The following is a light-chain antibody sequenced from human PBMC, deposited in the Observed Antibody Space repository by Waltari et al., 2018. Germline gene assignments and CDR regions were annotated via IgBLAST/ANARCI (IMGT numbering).Light chain of an antibody. Sequence: DIQMSQSPSTLSPSVGDRVTITCRASQRISTWLAWYQQKPGKAPKLLISRASTLESGVPSRFAGSGSGTEFTLTISSLQPDDFGTYYCQLYNSYVMYTFGQGTKLDIK. V-gene: IGKV1-5*03. CDR3: QLYNSYVMYT. J-gene: IGKJ2*01. CDR2: RAS. CDR1: QRISTW.